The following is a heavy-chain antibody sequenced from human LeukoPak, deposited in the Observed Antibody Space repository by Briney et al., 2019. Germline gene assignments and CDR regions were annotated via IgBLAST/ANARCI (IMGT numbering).Heavy chain of an antibody. D-gene: IGHD2-2*01. V-gene: IGHV3-7*01. CDR3: ARGCSSTSCSGWFDP. Sequence: GGSLRLSCAASGFTFSSYWKSWVRQAPGKGLEWVANIKQDGSEKYYVDSVKGRFTISRDNAKNSLYLQMDSLRDEDTAVYYCARGCSSTSCSGWFDPWGQGSLVTVSS. CDR2: IKQDGSEK. CDR1: GFTFSSYW. J-gene: IGHJ5*02.